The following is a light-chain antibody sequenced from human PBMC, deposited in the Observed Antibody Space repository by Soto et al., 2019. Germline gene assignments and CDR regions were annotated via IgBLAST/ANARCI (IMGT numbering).Light chain of an antibody. CDR2: DAS. Sequence: DIQMTQYPSTLSASVGDRVTITCRASQSISSLLAWYQQKPGKAPKLLIYDASSLESGVPSRFSGSGSGTEFTLTISSMQPDDFATYYCQQYNSYTFGHGTKVDIK. V-gene: IGKV1-5*01. CDR3: QQYNSYT. CDR1: QSISSL. J-gene: IGKJ1*01.